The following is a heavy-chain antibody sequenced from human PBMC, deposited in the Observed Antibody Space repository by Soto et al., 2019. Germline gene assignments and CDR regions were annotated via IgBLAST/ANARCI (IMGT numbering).Heavy chain of an antibody. D-gene: IGHD3-10*01. J-gene: IGHJ4*02. V-gene: IGHV1-3*01. CDR3: ARELGLLWFGEFFDPHFDY. CDR2: INAGNGNT. CDR1: GYTFTSYA. Sequence: ASVKVSCKASGYTFTSYAMHWVRQAPGQRLEWMGWINAGNGNTKYSQKFQGRVTITRDTSASTAYMELSSLRSEDTAVYYCARELGLLWFGEFFDPHFDYWGQGTLVTVSS.